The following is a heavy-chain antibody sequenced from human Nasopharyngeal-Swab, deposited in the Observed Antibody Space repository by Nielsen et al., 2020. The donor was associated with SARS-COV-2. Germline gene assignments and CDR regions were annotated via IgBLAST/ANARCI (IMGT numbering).Heavy chain of an antibody. CDR3: AKDSYYYDSSGSIFDD. CDR1: GFSFSSYA. J-gene: IGHJ4*02. CDR2: ISGSGGST. Sequence: GRSLRLSCAASGFSFSSYAISWVRQAPGKGPEWVSAISGSGGSTYYADSVKGRFTISRDNSKNTLYLQMNSLRAEDTAVYYCAKDSYYYDSSGSIFDDWGQGTLVTVSS. D-gene: IGHD3-22*01. V-gene: IGHV3-23*01.